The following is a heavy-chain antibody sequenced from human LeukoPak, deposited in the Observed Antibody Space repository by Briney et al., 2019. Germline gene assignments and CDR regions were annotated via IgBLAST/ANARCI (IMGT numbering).Heavy chain of an antibody. D-gene: IGHD5-12*01. J-gene: IGHJ4*02. Sequence: APVKVSCKASGYTFTGYFMHWVRQAPGQGLEWMGWINPNSGVTNYAQKFQGRVTMTRDTSISTAYVELSTLRCDDTAVFYCARAGYTGYEFDCWGQGTLVTVSS. CDR2: INPNSGVT. CDR1: GYTFTGYF. V-gene: IGHV1-2*02. CDR3: ARAGYTGYEFDC.